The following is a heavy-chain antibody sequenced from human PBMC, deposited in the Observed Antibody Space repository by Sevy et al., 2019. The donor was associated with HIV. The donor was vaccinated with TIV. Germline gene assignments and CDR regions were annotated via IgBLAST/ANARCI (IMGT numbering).Heavy chain of an antibody. CDR3: ARDGGYSINWYPLY. D-gene: IGHD6-13*01. CDR1: GFIFSTHA. Sequence: GGSLRLSCAASGFIFSTHAMHWVRQAPGKGLEWVAVISYEGSETYYADPVKGRFTISRDNSKNTLYLQMNGLRVEDTAVYYYARDGGYSINWYPLYWGQGTLVTVSS. CDR2: ISYEGSET. V-gene: IGHV3-30-3*01. J-gene: IGHJ4*02.